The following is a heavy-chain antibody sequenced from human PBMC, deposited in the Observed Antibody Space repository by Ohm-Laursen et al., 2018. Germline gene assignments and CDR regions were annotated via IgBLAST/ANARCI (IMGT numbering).Heavy chain of an antibody. CDR1: GFTFSGSW. V-gene: IGHV3-7*01. D-gene: IGHD6-13*01. Sequence: GSLRLSCAASGFTFSGSWMNWVRQAPGKGLEWVANIKEDGSVKVSVDSVKGRFTISRDNAKNSLYLQMNSLRVEDTAVYYCAGDRNSNTWSYYWGQGTLVTVS. J-gene: IGHJ4*02. CDR2: IKEDGSVK. CDR3: AGDRNSNTWSYY.